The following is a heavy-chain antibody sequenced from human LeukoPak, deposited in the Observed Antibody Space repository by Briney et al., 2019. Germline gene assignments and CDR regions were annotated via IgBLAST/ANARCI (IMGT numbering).Heavy chain of an antibody. J-gene: IGHJ4*02. V-gene: IGHV1-2*02. D-gene: IGHD2-15*01. CDR1: GYTFTDYC. CDR3: AREETYCSGGSCYGY. CDR2: INPNSGGT. Sequence: ASVKVSCKASGYTFTDYCMHWVRQAPGQGLEWMGWINPNSGGTNYAQKFQGRVTMTRDTSISTAYMELSRLRSDDTAVYSCAREETYCSGGSCYGYWGQGTLVTVSS.